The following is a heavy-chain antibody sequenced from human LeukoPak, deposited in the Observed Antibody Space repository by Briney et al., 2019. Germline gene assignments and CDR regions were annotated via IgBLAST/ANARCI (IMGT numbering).Heavy chain of an antibody. J-gene: IGHJ4*02. V-gene: IGHV1-2*02. CDR1: GYTFTGYY. CDR3: ARVTVTTEFDY. CDR2: INPNSGGT. Sequence: ASVKVSCKASGYTFTGYYMHWVRQAPGQGLEWMGWINPNSGGTYYAQKFEGRVTLTRDTSISTAYMELSRLRSDDTAVYYCARVTVTTEFDYWGQGTLLTVSS. D-gene: IGHD4-17*01.